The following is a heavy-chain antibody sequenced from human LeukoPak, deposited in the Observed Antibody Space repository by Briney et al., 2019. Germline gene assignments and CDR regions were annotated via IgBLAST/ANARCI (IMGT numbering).Heavy chain of an antibody. D-gene: IGHD3-22*01. CDR1: GFTLSNYN. CDR3: ASGAEYYYDSSGYYY. J-gene: IGHJ4*02. Sequence: GGSLRLSCAASGFTLSNYNMSWVRQAPGKGLEWVANIKQDGSEKYYVDSVKGRFTISRDNAKNSLYLQMNSLRAEDKAVYYCASGAEYYYDSSGYYYWGQGTLVTVSS. CDR2: IKQDGSEK. V-gene: IGHV3-7*01.